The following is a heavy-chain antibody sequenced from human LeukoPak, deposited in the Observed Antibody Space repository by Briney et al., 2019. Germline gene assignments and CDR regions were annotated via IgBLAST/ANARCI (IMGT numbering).Heavy chain of an antibody. Sequence: ASVKVSCKASGYTFTGYYMHWVRQAPGQGLEWMGWINPNSGCTNYAQKFQGRVTMTRDTSISTAYMELSRLRSDDTAVYYCARSHFYDSSGFSDYYYGMDVWGQGTTVTVSS. V-gene: IGHV1-2*02. CDR1: GYTFTGYY. CDR3: ARSHFYDSSGFSDYYYGMDV. D-gene: IGHD3-22*01. J-gene: IGHJ6*02. CDR2: INPNSGCT.